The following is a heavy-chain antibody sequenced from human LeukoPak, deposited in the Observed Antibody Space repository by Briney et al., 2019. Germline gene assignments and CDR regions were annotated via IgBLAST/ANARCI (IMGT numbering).Heavy chain of an antibody. D-gene: IGHD6-13*01. CDR3: ASRSSWFNAFDI. CDR1: GASISSYY. Sequence: SETLSLTCTVSGASISSYYWSWIRQPPGKGLEWLGYIYYSGSTNYNPSLKSRVTISIDTSNNQFSLKLSSVTAADTAVYYCASRSSWFNAFDIWGQGTKVTVSS. V-gene: IGHV4-59*08. CDR2: IYYSGST. J-gene: IGHJ3*02.